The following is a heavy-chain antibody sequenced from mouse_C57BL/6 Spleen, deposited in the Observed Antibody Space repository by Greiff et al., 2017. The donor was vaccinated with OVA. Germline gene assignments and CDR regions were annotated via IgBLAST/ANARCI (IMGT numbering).Heavy chain of an antibody. CDR3: TRGPITTVVANYFDY. D-gene: IGHD1-1*01. CDR1: GFTFSSYA. CDR2: ISSSGDYI. V-gene: IGHV5S21*01. J-gene: IGHJ2*01. Sequence: EVMLVESGEGLVKPGGSLKLSCAASGFTFSSYAMSWVRQTPEKRLEWVAYISSSGDYIYYADTVKGRFTISRDNARNTRYLQMSRLKSEDTAMYDCTRGPITTVVANYFDYWGQGTTLTVSS.